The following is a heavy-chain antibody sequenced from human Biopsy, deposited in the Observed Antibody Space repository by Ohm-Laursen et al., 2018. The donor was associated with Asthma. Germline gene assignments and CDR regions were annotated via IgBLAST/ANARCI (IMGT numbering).Heavy chain of an antibody. CDR1: YGSITSGGYY. J-gene: IGHJ5*02. D-gene: IGHD2-2*01. CDR3: CGDLQLPEGNWFDP. Sequence: SDTLSLTCTVSYGSITSGGYYWTWIRQHPGKGLEWIGFIYYSGSTYYNPSLKSRVTISVDTSKNQFSLKLSSVTAADTAVYYCCGDLQLPEGNWFDPWGQGTLVTVSS. CDR2: IYYSGST. V-gene: IGHV4-30-4*02.